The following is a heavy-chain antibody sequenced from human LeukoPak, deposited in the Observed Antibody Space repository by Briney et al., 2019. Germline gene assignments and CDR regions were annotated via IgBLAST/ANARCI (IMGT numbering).Heavy chain of an antibody. J-gene: IGHJ5*02. CDR3: ARHYGP. Sequence: SETLSLTCTVSGGSISSSFNYWAWIRQPPGKGLEWIGSIYESGSAYYNPFLKSRITMSVDTSENQFSLKLTSVTAADTAVYYCARHYGPWGQGTLVTVSS. CDR2: IYESGSA. D-gene: IGHD3-16*01. CDR1: GGSISSSFNY. V-gene: IGHV4-39*01.